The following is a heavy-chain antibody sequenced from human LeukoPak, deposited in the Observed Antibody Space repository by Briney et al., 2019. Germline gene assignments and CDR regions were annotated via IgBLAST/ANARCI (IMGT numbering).Heavy chain of an antibody. CDR3: ARDYRSSSGRSIDY. CDR1: GFTFSNYW. J-gene: IGHJ4*02. Sequence: GGSLRLSCAASGFTFSNYWMSWVRQAPGKGLEWVANIKQDGSEKYYVDSVKGRFTISRDNAKKSLYLQMNSLRAEDTAVYYCARDYRSSSGRSIDYWGQGTLVTVSS. CDR2: IKQDGSEK. D-gene: IGHD6-6*01. V-gene: IGHV3-7*01.